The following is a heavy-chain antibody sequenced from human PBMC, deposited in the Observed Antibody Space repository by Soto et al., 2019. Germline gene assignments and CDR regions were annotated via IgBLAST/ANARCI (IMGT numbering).Heavy chain of an antibody. CDR2: IYPGDSDT. D-gene: IGHD3-3*01. V-gene: IGHV5-51*01. CDR1: GYSFTSYW. Sequence: RGESLKISCKGSGYSFTSYWIGWVRQMPGKGLEWMGIIYPGDSDTRYSPSFQGQVTISADKSISTAYLQWSSLKASDTAMYYCARQRRYDFWSTGAYYYYYGMDVWGQGTTVTV. CDR3: ARQRRYDFWSTGAYYYYYGMDV. J-gene: IGHJ6*02.